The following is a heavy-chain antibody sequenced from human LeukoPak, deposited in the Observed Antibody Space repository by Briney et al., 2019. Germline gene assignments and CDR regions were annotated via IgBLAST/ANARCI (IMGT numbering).Heavy chain of an antibody. J-gene: IGHJ4*02. CDR3: AKGYSYGPSKYYFDY. CDR2: ISGSGGST. CDR1: GFTFSSYG. V-gene: IGHV3-23*01. D-gene: IGHD5-18*01. Sequence: GGSLRLSCAASGFTFSSYGMSWVRQAPGKGLEWVSAISGSGGSTYYADSVKGRFTISSDNTKNTLYLQMNSLRAEDTAVYYCAKGYSYGPSKYYFDYWGQGTLVTVSS.